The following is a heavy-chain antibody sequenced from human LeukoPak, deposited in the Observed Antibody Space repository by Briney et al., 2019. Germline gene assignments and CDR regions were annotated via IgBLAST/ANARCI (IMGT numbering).Heavy chain of an antibody. J-gene: IGHJ4*02. D-gene: IGHD5-18*01. V-gene: IGHV1-69*13. CDR2: IIPIFGTA. Sequence: SVKVSFKASGGTFSSYAISWVRQAPGQGLEWMGGIIPIFGTANYAQKFQGRVTITADESTSTAYMELSSLRSEDTAVYYCARAQKGGYRSFDYWGQGTLVTVSS. CDR3: ARAQKGGYRSFDY. CDR1: GGTFSSYA.